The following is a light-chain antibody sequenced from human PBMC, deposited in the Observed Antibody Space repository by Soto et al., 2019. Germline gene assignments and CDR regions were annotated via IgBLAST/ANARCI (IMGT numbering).Light chain of an antibody. CDR2: GAS. V-gene: IGKV4-1*01. Sequence: DVVMTQSPDSLAVSLGERATINCKSSQSVLYSSINKNYLAWYQHKPGQPPKLLICGASTRESGVPDRFSGSGSGTDFTLTITRLEPGDFAVYYWQQYDSSPRTFGQGTKVDIK. J-gene: IGKJ2*01. CDR1: QSVLYSSINKNY. CDR3: QQYDSSPRT.